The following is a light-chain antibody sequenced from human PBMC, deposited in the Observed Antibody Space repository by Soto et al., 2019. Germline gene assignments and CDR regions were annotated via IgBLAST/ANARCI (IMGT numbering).Light chain of an antibody. CDR1: SSNIGAGYN. J-gene: IGLJ1*01. CDR3: QSYDSSLRVYV. V-gene: IGLV1-40*01. Sequence: QSVLTQPPPVSGAPGQRVTISCTGSSSNIGAGYNVYWYQQLPGAAPKLLIYGNSNRPSGVPDRFSGSKSGTSASLAITGLQAEDEADYYCQSYDSSLRVYVFGTGTKVTVL. CDR2: GNS.